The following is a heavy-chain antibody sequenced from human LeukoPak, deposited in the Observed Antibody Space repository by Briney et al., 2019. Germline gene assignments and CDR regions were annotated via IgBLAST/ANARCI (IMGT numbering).Heavy chain of an antibody. V-gene: IGHV1-2*02. J-gene: IGHJ5*02. Sequence: EASVKVSCKPSGYTFTGYYMRWVRQAPGQGLEWMGWIKPNNGGTNYAQKFQGRVTMTRDTSISTAYMELSRLRSDDTAVYYCARARGDIVVVPAAIWFDPWGQGTLVTVSS. CDR2: IKPNNGGT. CDR1: GYTFTGYY. CDR3: ARARGDIVVVPAAIWFDP. D-gene: IGHD2-2*01.